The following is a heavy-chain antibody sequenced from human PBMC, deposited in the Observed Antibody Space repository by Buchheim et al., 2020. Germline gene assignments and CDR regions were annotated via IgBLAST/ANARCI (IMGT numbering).Heavy chain of an antibody. D-gene: IGHD4-17*01. CDR2: ISYDGSNK. Sequence: QVQLVESGGGVVQPGRSLRLSCAASGFTFSSYAMHWVRQAPGKGLEWVAVISYDGSNKYSADSVKGRFTISRDNSKNTLYLQMNSLRAEDTAVYYCAKVVGDPAFDYYGMDVWGQGTT. V-gene: IGHV3-30*18. CDR3: AKVVGDPAFDYYGMDV. J-gene: IGHJ6*02. CDR1: GFTFSSYA.